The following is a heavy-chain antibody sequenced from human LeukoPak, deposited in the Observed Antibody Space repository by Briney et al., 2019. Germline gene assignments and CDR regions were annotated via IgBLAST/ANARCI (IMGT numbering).Heavy chain of an antibody. Sequence: GRSLRLSCAASGFTFSSYGMHWVRQAPGKGLEWVAVIWYDGSNKYYADSVKGRFTISRDNSKNTLYLQMNSLRAEDTAVYYCAKASGSYLDYWGQGTLVTVSS. CDR1: GFTFSSYG. CDR2: IWYDGSNK. CDR3: AKASGSYLDY. D-gene: IGHD1-26*01. V-gene: IGHV3-33*06. J-gene: IGHJ4*02.